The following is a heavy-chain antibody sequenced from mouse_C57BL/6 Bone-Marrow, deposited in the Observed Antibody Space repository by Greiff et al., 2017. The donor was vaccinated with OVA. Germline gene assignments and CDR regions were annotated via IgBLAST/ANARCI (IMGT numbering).Heavy chain of an antibody. V-gene: IGHV8-12*01. Sequence: QVTLKESGPGILQSSQTLSLTCSFSGFSLSTSGMGVSWIRQPSGKGLEWLAHIYWDDDKRYNPSLKSRLTISKDTSRNQVFLKITSVDTADTATYYCARRDGLDWYFDVWGTGTTVTVSS. CDR3: ARRDGLDWYFDV. J-gene: IGHJ1*03. D-gene: IGHD2-3*01. CDR2: IYWDDDK. CDR1: GFSLSTSGMG.